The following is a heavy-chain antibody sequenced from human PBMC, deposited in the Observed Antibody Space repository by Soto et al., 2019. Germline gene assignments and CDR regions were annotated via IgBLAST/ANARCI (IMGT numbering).Heavy chain of an antibody. D-gene: IGHD2-2*01. Sequence: WGSLRLSCVASAFTFNNFPMRFCRQSPYKGLQWLASITTTSTYKYYADSVKGRFSIPRDNAKNSLYLELTNLRSEDTAVYYCAREKCSSTSCNHGMDVWGLGTTVTVSS. CDR3: AREKCSSTSCNHGMDV. V-gene: IGHV3-21*01. J-gene: IGHJ6*02. CDR2: ITTTSTYK. CDR1: AFTFNNFP.